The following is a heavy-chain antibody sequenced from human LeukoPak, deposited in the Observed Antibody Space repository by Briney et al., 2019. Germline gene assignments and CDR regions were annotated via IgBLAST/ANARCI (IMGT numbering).Heavy chain of an antibody. D-gene: IGHD5-18*01. V-gene: IGHV1-69*02. CDR2: IIPILGIA. CDR1: GGTFSSYT. Sequence: AASVKVSCKASGGTFSSYTISWVRQAPGQGLERMGRIIPILGIANYAQKFQGRVTITADKSTSTAYMELSSLRSEDTAVYYCARASARYSYGALEYWGQGTLATVSS. CDR3: ARASARYSYGALEY. J-gene: IGHJ4*02.